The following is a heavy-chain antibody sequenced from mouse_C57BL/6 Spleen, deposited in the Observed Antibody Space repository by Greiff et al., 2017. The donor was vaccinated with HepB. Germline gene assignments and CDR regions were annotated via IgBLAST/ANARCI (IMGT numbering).Heavy chain of an antibody. V-gene: IGHV1-81*01. CDR2: IYPRSGNT. D-gene: IGHD2-10*02. CDR1: GYTFTSYG. J-gene: IGHJ1*03. CDR3: ARLRYGNHWYFDV. Sequence: VQLQQSGAELARPGASVKLSCKASGYTFTSYGISWVKQRTGQGLEWIGEIYPRSGNTYYNEKFKGKATLTADKSSSTAYMELRSLTSEDSAVYFCARLRYGNHWYFDVWGTGTTVTVSS.